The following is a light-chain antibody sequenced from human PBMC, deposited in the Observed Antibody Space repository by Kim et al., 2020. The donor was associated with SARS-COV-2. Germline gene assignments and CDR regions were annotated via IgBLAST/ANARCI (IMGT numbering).Light chain of an antibody. CDR1: QSVDRNY. Sequence: LSPGERATPSCRASQSVDRNYLAWYQHTPGQSPRLLIYGASTRATDIPDRFSGSGSGTDFTLTITRLQPEDFAVYYCQQYGSSRGAFGQGTKLEI. V-gene: IGKV3-20*01. J-gene: IGKJ2*01. CDR3: QQYGSSRGA. CDR2: GAS.